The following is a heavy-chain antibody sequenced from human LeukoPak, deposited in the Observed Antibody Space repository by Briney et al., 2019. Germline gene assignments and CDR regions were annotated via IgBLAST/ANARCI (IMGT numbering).Heavy chain of an antibody. D-gene: IGHD1-26*01. CDR2: IKQDGSEK. CDR3: ARDRVGATSGGYFDY. CDR1: GFTFSSYW. V-gene: IGHV3-7*01. J-gene: IGHJ4*02. Sequence: GGSLRLSCAASGFTFSSYWMSWVRQAPGKGLEWVANIKQDGSEKYYVDSVKGRFTISRDNAKNSLYLQMNSLRAEDTAVYYCARDRVGATSGGYFDYWGQETLVTVSS.